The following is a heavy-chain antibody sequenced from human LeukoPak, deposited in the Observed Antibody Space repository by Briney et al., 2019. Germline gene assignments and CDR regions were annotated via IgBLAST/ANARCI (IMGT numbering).Heavy chain of an antibody. D-gene: IGHD6-19*01. Sequence: SETLSLTCTVSGGSISSYYWSWIRQPAGKGLEWIGRIYNSGNNNDNPPLKSRVTMSVDTSKNQFTLKMSSVTAADTAVYYCARGPYTSGWFSLDYWGQGTLVT. CDR2: IYNSGNN. CDR1: GGSISSYY. J-gene: IGHJ4*02. V-gene: IGHV4-4*07. CDR3: ARGPYTSGWFSLDY.